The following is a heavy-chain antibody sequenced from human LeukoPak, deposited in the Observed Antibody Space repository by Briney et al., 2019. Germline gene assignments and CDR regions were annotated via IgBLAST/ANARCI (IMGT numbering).Heavy chain of an antibody. Sequence: PSETLSLTCAVSGDSISSSSYYWGWIRQPPGQGLEWIGAIYYSGSTYYNPSLKSRVTISVDTSKNQFSLKLSSVTAADTAVYYCARHHSGYSSGWYALWYFQHWGQGTLVTVSS. CDR2: IYYSGST. J-gene: IGHJ1*01. D-gene: IGHD6-19*01. CDR1: GDSISSSSYY. CDR3: ARHHSGYSSGWYALWYFQH. V-gene: IGHV4-39*01.